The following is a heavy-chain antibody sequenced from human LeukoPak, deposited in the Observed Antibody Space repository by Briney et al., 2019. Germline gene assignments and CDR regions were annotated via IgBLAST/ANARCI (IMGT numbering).Heavy chain of an antibody. J-gene: IGHJ4*02. V-gene: IGHV3-7*01. CDR2: IKQDGSEK. Sequence: PGGSLRLSCAASGFTFSSYWMSWVRQAPGKGLEWVANIKQDGSEKYYVDSVKGRFTISRDNAKNSLYLQMDSLRAEDTAVYYCAGDGEGEYSGSYELLDYWGQGTLVTVSS. D-gene: IGHD1-26*01. CDR1: GFTFSSYW. CDR3: AGDGEGEYSGSYELLDY.